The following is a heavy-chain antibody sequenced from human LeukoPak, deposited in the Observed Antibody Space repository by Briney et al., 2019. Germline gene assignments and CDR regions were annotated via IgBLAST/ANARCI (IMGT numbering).Heavy chain of an antibody. J-gene: IGHJ3*02. CDR1: GYSFTSYW. CDR3: ATCYSGSYLGGAFDI. Sequence: GESLKISCKGSGYSFTSYWIGWVRQMHGKGLEWMGIIYPGDSDTRYSPSFQGQVTISADKSISTAYLQWSSLKASDTAMYYCATCYSGSYLGGAFDIWGQGTMVTVSS. D-gene: IGHD1-26*01. V-gene: IGHV5-51*01. CDR2: IYPGDSDT.